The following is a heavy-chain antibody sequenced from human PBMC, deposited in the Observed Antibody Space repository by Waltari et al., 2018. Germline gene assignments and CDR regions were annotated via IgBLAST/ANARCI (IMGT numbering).Heavy chain of an antibody. CDR3: ARDGPYYAFDI. J-gene: IGHJ3*02. Sequence: QVQLQESGPDLGKPSETLSLTGAVSGYSLTSASSRGWIRQPPGKGLEWIGSIYHSGSTYYNPSLKSRVTISVDTSKNQFSLKLSSVTAADTAVYYCARDGPYYAFDIWGQGTMVTVSS. V-gene: IGHV4-38-2*01. CDR1: GYSLTSASS. D-gene: IGHD2-21*01. CDR2: IYHSGST.